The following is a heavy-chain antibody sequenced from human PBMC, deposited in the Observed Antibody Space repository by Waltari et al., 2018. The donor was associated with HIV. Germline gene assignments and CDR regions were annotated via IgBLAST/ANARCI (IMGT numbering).Heavy chain of an antibody. D-gene: IGHD5-12*01. Sequence: EVQLVESGGGLVKPGGSLRLPCAASRFPFRSYSMNWVRQAPGKGLEWVSSISSGSVYIYYADSVKGRFTISRDNAKNSLYLQMNSLRAEDTAVYYCARDEAEMATLTAFDIWGQGTMVTVSS. CDR1: RFPFRSYS. J-gene: IGHJ3*02. V-gene: IGHV3-21*01. CDR3: ARDEAEMATLTAFDI. CDR2: ISSGSVYI.